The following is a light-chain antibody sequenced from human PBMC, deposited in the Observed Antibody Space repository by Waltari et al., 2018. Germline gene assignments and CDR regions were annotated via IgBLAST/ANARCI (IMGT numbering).Light chain of an antibody. CDR3: QHYESLPVT. Sequence: EIVLTQSPGTLSLSHGERATLSCRASQSIAKYFAWYQQKPGQAPRLLIYPASSRAAGIPDRFSGSGSGTDFSLTISRLEPEEFAVYYCQHYESLPVTFGQGTKVEIK. CDR2: PAS. CDR1: QSIAKY. V-gene: IGKV3-20*01. J-gene: IGKJ1*01.